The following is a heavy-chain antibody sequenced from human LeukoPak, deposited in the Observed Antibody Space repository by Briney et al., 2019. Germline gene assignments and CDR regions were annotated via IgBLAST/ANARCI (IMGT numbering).Heavy chain of an antibody. CDR2: IRGSGDRT. CDR3: ALIRDYDSTVKDY. CDR1: GFTFSSYA. J-gene: IGHJ4*02. Sequence: PGGSLRLSCAASGFTFSSYAMSWVRQAPGKGLEWVSAIRGSGDRTHYADSVRGRFTISRDNSKNTLYLQMNSLRADDTAVYYCALIRDYDSTVKDYWGQGTPVTVSS. V-gene: IGHV3-23*01. D-gene: IGHD3-22*01.